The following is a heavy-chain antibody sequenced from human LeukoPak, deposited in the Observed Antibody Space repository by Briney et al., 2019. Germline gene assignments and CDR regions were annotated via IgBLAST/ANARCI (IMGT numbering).Heavy chain of an antibody. CDR1: GFTFSTYS. CDR2: ISSSSSTI. D-gene: IGHD3-10*01. V-gene: IGHV3-48*01. Sequence: PGGSLRLSCAASGFTFSTYSMNWVRQAPGKGLEWVSYISSSSSTIYYADSVKGRFTISRDNAKNSLYLQMNNLRAEDTAVYYCARVDPGSYLMFYYVDFWGQGTLVTVSS. CDR3: ARVDPGSYLMFYYVDF. J-gene: IGHJ4*02.